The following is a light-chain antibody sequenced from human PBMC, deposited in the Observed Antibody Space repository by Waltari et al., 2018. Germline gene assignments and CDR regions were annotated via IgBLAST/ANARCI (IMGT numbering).Light chain of an antibody. CDR2: GAS. CDR3: QQYGSSPRT. CDR1: QSVTSSH. V-gene: IGKV3-20*01. J-gene: IGKJ1*01. Sequence: EIGLTQSPGTLSLSPGESATLSCRASQSVTSSHLAWYQQKPGQAPRLLIYGASSRATAIPDRFSGSGSGTDFTLTISRLEAEDFAVYYCQQYGSSPRTFGQGTKVEIK.